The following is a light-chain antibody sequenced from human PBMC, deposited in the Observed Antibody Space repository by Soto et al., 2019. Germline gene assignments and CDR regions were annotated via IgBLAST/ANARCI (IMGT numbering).Light chain of an antibody. V-gene: IGKV1-5*01. Sequence: DIQMTQSPSTLSASVGDRVTITCRASQSIGTWLAWYQHRPGKAPSLLIYDASTLRSGVPSRFSGSGSGTEFTLTTSSLQADDFATYDCHQSDTYPLTCGQGTRMDIK. J-gene: IGKJ5*01. CDR1: QSIGTW. CDR2: DAS. CDR3: HQSDTYPLT.